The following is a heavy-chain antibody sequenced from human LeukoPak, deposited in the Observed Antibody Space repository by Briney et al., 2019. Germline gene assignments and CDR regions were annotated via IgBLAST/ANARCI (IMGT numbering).Heavy chain of an antibody. J-gene: IGHJ1*01. CDR3: AKSSGWLEYFQH. Sequence: PGGSLRLSCAAPGFTFNNYGMHWVRQAPGKGLEWVAVISYDGSNKYYADSVKGRFTISRDNSKNTPYLQMNSLRAEDTAVYYCAKSSGWLEYFQHWGQGTLVTVSS. V-gene: IGHV3-30*18. CDR1: GFTFNNYG. D-gene: IGHD6-19*01. CDR2: ISYDGSNK.